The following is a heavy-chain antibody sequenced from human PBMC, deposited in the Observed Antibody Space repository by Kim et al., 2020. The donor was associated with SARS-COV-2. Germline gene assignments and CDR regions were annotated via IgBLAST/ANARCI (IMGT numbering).Heavy chain of an antibody. J-gene: IGHJ5*01. Sequence: ASVKVSCETSGYTFKSYHLHWVRQAPGQGLEWMGMIDPRGGATNYAQDFQGRVTLTSDTSTYIAYMVLSSLRFDDTAVYYCTRASSYRDLDSWGQGTL. D-gene: IGHD3-10*01. CDR3: TRASSYRDLDS. CDR1: GYTFKSYH. V-gene: IGHV1-46*02. CDR2: IDPRGGAT.